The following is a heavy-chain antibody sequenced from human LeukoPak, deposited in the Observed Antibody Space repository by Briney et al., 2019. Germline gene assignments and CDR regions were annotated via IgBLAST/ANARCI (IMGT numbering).Heavy chain of an antibody. Sequence: SETLSLTCTVSGGSISSGGYYWSWIRQHPGKGLEWIGRIYTSGSTNYNYNPSLKSRVTMSVDTSKNQFSLKLSSVTAADTAVYYCARDPNSALWGQGTLVTVSS. D-gene: IGHD2-21*01. CDR1: GGSISSGGYY. CDR3: ARDPNSAL. J-gene: IGHJ4*02. V-gene: IGHV4-61*02. CDR2: IYTSGST.